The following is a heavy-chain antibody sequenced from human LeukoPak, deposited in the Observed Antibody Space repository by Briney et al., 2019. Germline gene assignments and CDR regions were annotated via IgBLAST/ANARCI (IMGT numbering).Heavy chain of an antibody. CDR1: GFTFSSYA. J-gene: IGHJ4*02. Sequence: PGGSLRLSCAASGFTFSSYAMSWVRQAPGKGLEWVSVIYSGGSTYYADSVKGRFTISRHNSKNTLYLQMNSLRAEDTAVYYCARVSSGCFDYWGQGTLVTVSS. V-gene: IGHV3-53*04. D-gene: IGHD6-19*01. CDR3: ARVSSGCFDY. CDR2: IYSGGST.